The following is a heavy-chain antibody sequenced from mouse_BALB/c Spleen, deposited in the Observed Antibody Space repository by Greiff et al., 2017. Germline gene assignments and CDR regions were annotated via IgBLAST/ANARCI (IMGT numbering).Heavy chain of an antibody. V-gene: IGHV5-17*02. Sequence: EVKLVESGGGLVQPGGSRKLSCAASGFTFSSFGMHWVRQAPEKGLEWVAYISSGSSTIYYADTVKGRFTISRDNPKNTLFLQMTSLRSEDTAMYYCARSREDGKDAMDYWGQGTSVTVSS. CDR3: ARSREDGKDAMDY. J-gene: IGHJ4*01. CDR2: ISSGSSTI. D-gene: IGHD2-1*01. CDR1: GFTFSSFG.